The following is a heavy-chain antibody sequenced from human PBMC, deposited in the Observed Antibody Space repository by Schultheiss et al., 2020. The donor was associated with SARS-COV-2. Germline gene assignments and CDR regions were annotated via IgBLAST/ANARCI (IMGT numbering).Heavy chain of an antibody. D-gene: IGHD6-19*01. Sequence: GGSLRLSCAASGFTFSSYGMHWVRQAPGKGLEWVAVISYDGSNKYYADSVKGRFTISRDNSKNTLYLQMNSLRAEDTAVYYCAKDQSSGYRPFDYWGQGTLVTVSS. J-gene: IGHJ4*02. CDR1: GFTFSSYG. V-gene: IGHV3-30*18. CDR2: ISYDGSNK. CDR3: AKDQSSGYRPFDY.